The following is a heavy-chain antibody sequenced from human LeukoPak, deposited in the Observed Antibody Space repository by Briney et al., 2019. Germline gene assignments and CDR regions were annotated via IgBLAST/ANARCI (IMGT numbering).Heavy chain of an antibody. Sequence: SETLSLTCAVSGYSISSGYYWGWIRQPPGKGREWIGSIYHSESTYYNPTLKSRVTISVDTSKNQFSPKLTSVTATDTAVYYCTRVAVPGTVDYWGQGTLVTVSS. D-gene: IGHD6-19*01. CDR1: GYSISSGYY. CDR3: TRVAVPGTVDY. CDR2: IYHSEST. V-gene: IGHV4-38-2*01. J-gene: IGHJ4*02.